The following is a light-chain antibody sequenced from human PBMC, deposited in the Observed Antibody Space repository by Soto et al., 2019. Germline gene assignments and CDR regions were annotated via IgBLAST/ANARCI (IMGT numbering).Light chain of an antibody. J-gene: IGLJ1*01. V-gene: IGLV2-14*01. CDR3: SSYTRSSTLGV. Sequence: QSALTQPASVSGSPGQSITISCTGTSSDVGGYNYVSWYQQHPGKAPKLMIYEVSNRPSGVSNRFSGSKSGNTASLTISGLQAEDEAAYYCSSYTRSSTLGVFGTGTKVTAL. CDR2: EVS. CDR1: SSDVGGYNY.